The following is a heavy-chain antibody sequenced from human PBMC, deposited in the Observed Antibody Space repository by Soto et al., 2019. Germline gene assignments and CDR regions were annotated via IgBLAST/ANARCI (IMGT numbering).Heavy chain of an antibody. CDR3: AKGGWYANYYYYGMDV. V-gene: IGHV3-23*01. J-gene: IGHJ6*02. Sequence: GGSMRLSCAASGFTFSSYAMSWVRQAPGKGLEWVSAISGSGGSTYYADSVKGRFTISRDNSKNTLYLQMNSLRAEDTAVYYCAKGGWYANYYYYGMDVWGQGTTVTVSS. CDR1: GFTFSSYA. CDR2: ISGSGGST. D-gene: IGHD6-19*01.